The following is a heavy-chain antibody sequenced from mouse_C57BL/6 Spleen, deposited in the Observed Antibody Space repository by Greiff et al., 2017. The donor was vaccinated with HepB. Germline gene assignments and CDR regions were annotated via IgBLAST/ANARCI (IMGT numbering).Heavy chain of an antibody. J-gene: IGHJ3*01. D-gene: IGHD3-3*01. CDR1: GYTFTVYN. CDR3: ERRGMGRAWFAY. V-gene: IGHV1-18*01. Sequence: EVQLQQSGPVLVKPGASVKIPCQASGYTFTVYNMDWVKQSHGKSLEWIGDINPNNGGTIYNQKFKGKATLTVDKSSNTAYMELRSLTSEDTAVYCCERRGMGRAWFAYWGQGTLVTVSA. CDR2: INPNNGGT.